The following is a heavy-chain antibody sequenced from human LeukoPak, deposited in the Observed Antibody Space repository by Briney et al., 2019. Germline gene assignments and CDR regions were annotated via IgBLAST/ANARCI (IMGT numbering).Heavy chain of an antibody. CDR2: IIPIIGIA. D-gene: IGHD2-21*01. V-gene: IGHV1-69*04. Sequence: SVKVSCKASGGTFSSYTISWVRQAPGQGLEWMGRIIPIIGIANYAQKFQGRVTITADKSTSTAYMELSSLTSEDTALYYCARDDCGDTCYPGGYWGQGTLFTVSS. CDR3: ARDDCGDTCYPGGY. J-gene: IGHJ4*02. CDR1: GGTFSSYT.